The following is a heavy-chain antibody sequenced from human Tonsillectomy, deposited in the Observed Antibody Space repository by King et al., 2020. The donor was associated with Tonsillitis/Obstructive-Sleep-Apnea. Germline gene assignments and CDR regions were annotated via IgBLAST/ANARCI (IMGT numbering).Heavy chain of an antibody. Sequence: VQLVESGGGVVQPGRSLRLSCGASGFTFSSYGMHWVRQAPGKGLEWVAFIWHDGSDKDYADSVQGRFAISRDNSKNTVYLQMNSLMAEDTAVYYCARGERLIHCFYYWGQGTLVTVSP. CDR1: GFTFSSYG. CDR3: ARGERLIHCFYY. J-gene: IGHJ4*02. V-gene: IGHV3-33*01. D-gene: IGHD1-1*01. CDR2: IWHDGSDK.